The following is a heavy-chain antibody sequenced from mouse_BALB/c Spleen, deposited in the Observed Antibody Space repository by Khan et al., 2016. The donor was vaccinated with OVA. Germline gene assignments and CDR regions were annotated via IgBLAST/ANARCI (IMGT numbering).Heavy chain of an antibody. CDR3: ARNREPDYFDY. J-gene: IGHJ2*01. V-gene: IGHV2-9*02. CDR2: IWAGGST. Sequence: QVQLQQSGPGLVAPSQSLSITCTVSGLSLTSHGVHWVRQPPGKGLEWLGVIWAGGSTNYNSALMSRLSISKDSSKCQVFLKVNSLQTDDTAIYYCARNREPDYFDYWGQGTTLIVSS. CDR1: GLSLTSHG.